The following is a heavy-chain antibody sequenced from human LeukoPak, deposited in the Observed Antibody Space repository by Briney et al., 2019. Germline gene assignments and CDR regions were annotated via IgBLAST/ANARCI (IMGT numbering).Heavy chain of an antibody. CDR3: AKPQGLRRLDP. D-gene: IGHD6-25*01. CDR1: GFTFSSYA. J-gene: IGHJ5*02. CDR2: INNSGGST. V-gene: IGHV3-23*01. Sequence: GGSLRLSCAASGFTFSSYAVNWVRQAPGKGLAWVSGINNSGGSTYYADSVKGRFTISRDNSKNTLYLQMNSLRAEDTAVYYCAKPQGLRRLDPWGQGTLVTVSS.